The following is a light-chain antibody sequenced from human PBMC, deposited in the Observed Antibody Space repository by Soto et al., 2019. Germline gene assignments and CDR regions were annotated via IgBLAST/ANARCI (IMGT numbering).Light chain of an antibody. CDR2: GAS. V-gene: IGKV3-20*01. CDR1: QSVSSSY. CDR3: QHYGTSRT. J-gene: IGKJ1*01. Sequence: EIVLTQSPGTLSLSPGERATLSCRASQSVSSSYLTWYQQTPDQAPRLLIYGASSRATGIPDRFSGSGSGTYFTLTISTLEPEAFAVYYCQHYGTSRTFGRGTKVEIK.